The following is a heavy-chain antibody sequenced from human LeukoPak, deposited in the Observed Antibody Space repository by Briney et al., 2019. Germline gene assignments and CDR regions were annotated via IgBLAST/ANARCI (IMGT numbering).Heavy chain of an antibody. Sequence: ASVKVSCKVSGYTLTELSMHWVRQAPGKGLEWMGGFDPEDGETIYAQKFQGRVTMTRDMSTSTVYMELSSLRSEDTAVYYCARDRIAAAGEFYYYYYMDVWGKGTTVTVSS. D-gene: IGHD6-13*01. J-gene: IGHJ6*03. CDR1: GYTLTELS. CDR2: FDPEDGET. CDR3: ARDRIAAAGEFYYYYYMDV. V-gene: IGHV1-24*01.